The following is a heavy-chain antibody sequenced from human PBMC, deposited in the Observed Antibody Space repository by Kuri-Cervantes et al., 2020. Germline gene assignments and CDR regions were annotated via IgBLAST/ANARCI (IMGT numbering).Heavy chain of an antibody. CDR1: GFTFDDYA. V-gene: IGHV3-NL1*01. CDR3: AKPPSL. Sequence: LSLTCAASGFTFDDYAMHWVRQFPGKRLEWVSSIGPDGTSAYSADSVKGRFFISRDNSRNTVYLQMNSLRAEDTAVYYWAKPPSLWGQGTLVTVSS. J-gene: IGHJ4*02. CDR2: IGPDGTSA.